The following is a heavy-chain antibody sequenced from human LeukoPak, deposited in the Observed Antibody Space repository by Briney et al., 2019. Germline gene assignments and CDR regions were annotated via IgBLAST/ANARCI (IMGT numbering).Heavy chain of an antibody. D-gene: IGHD1-26*01. V-gene: IGHV3-74*01. Sequence: GGSLRLSCESSGFAFSSHWMHGVRQAPGKGLVWVSNINGDGGSTGYADFVKGRFTTTRDNAKNTLYLHMNSLRVEDTAVYSSARDEVGAPPIDYWGQGALVTVSS. CDR1: GFAFSSHW. CDR3: ARDEVGAPPIDY. CDR2: INGDGGST. J-gene: IGHJ4*02.